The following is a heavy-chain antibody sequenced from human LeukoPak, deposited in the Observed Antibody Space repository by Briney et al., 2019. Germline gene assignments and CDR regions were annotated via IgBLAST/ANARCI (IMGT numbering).Heavy chain of an antibody. CDR1: GFTFSSYE. CDR3: ARVLSDSSGYWPQY. CDR2: ISSSGSTI. V-gene: IGHV3-48*03. D-gene: IGHD3-22*01. J-gene: IGHJ4*02. Sequence: GGSLRLSCAASGFTFSSYEMNWVRQAPGKGLEWVSYISSSGSTIYYADSVKGRFTISRDNAKNSLYLQMNSLRAEDTAVYYCARVLSDSSGYWPQYWSQGTLVTVSS.